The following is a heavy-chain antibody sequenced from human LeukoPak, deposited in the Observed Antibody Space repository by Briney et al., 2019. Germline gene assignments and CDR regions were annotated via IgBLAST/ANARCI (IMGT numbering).Heavy chain of an antibody. CDR3: ARSGYKSALHWFDA. CDR1: PGSITGYY. Sequence: PSETLSLTYTLSPGSITGYYWSWIRQPPGKGLEWIGYINYSGSTNYNPSLKSRVTISVDTSKNQFSLKLSSVTAADTPMYYCARSGYKSALHWFDAWVQGTLVTVSS. CDR2: INYSGST. D-gene: IGHD1-14*01. V-gene: IGHV4-59*01. J-gene: IGHJ5*02.